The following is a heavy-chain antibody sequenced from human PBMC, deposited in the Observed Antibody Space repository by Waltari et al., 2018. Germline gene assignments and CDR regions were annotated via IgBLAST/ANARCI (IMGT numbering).Heavy chain of an antibody. D-gene: IGHD3-3*01. Sequence: EVQILESGGGLVQPGESLRLSCAASGFTFSSYGMHWVRQAPGKGLGLVLCVGATGDWTYYADAVKVRFTIARDNSKNFLYLKMNRLRGDDTAVYYCAKTIRFSERLPFDSWGQGTLVTVSS. CDR1: GFTFSSYG. CDR3: AKTIRFSERLPFDS. J-gene: IGHJ4*02. V-gene: IGHV3-23*01. CDR2: VGATGDWT.